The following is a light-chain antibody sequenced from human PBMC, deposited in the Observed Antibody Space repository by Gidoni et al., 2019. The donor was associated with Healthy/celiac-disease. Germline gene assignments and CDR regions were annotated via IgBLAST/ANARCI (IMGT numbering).Light chain of an antibody. CDR3: QQYGSSPQT. V-gene: IGKV3-20*01. J-gene: IGKJ2*01. CDR1: QSVSSSY. CDR2: GAS. Sequence: EIVLTQSPGTLSLSPGERATLSCRASQSVSSSYLACYQQKPGQAPRLLIYGASSGSGTDFTLTSSRLEPEDFAVYYCQQYGSSPQTFGQGTKLEIK.